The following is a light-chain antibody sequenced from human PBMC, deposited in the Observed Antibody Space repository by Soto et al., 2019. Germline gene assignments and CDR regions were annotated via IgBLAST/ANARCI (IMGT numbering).Light chain of an antibody. CDR3: SSYTSSSTLLDV. V-gene: IGLV2-14*03. CDR1: SSDVGGYNY. Sequence: QSVLTQPASVSGSPGQSITISCTGTSSDVGGYNYVSWYQHHPGKAPKLMIYDVTNRPSGVSNRFSGSKSGNTASLTISGLQAEDEADYYCSSYTSSSTLLDVFGTGTKLTVL. CDR2: DVT. J-gene: IGLJ1*01.